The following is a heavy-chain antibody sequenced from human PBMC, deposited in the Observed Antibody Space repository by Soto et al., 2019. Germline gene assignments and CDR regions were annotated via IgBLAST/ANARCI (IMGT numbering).Heavy chain of an antibody. D-gene: IGHD6-13*01. Sequence: QVQLQESGPGLVKPSETLSLTCTVSGGSINSYYWSWIRQPPGKGLEWIGYIFYSGSTNYNPSLKRRVTISVDTSKDQFSLKLSSVTAADTAVYYCARRYSSSFDYWGQGTLVTVSS. CDR3: ARRYSSSFDY. CDR2: IFYSGST. J-gene: IGHJ4*02. CDR1: GGSINSYY. V-gene: IGHV4-59*08.